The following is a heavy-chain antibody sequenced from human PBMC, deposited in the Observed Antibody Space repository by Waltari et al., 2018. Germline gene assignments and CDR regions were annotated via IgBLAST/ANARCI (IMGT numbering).Heavy chain of an antibody. V-gene: IGHV3-21*01. CDR2: ISSSSSYI. CDR1: GFTFSSYS. Sequence: EVQLVESGGGLVKPGGSLRLSCAASGFTFSSYSMNWVRQAPGKGLEWVSSISSSSSYIYYADSVKGRFTISRDNAKNSLYLQMNSLRAEDTAVYYCASDYYGSGSYYNVPFDPWGQGTLVTVSS. CDR3: ASDYYGSGSYYNVPFDP. D-gene: IGHD3-10*01. J-gene: IGHJ5*02.